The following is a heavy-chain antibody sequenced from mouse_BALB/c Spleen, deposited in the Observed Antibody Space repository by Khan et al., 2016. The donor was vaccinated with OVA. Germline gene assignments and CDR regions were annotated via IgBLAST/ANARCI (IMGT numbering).Heavy chain of an antibody. CDR1: GYTFTNYG. V-gene: IGHV9-3-1*01. Sequence: QIQLVQSGPELKKPAETVNISCKASGYTFTNYGMNWVKQAPGKALKWMGWISTYTGEPTYAAYFKGRIAFSLETSTSTSFLQINNLKNEDTAKYCCTRHPHYSDVLVYWGQGTSVTVSS. D-gene: IGHD1-1*02. CDR3: TRHPHYSDVLVY. CDR2: ISTYTGEP. J-gene: IGHJ4*01.